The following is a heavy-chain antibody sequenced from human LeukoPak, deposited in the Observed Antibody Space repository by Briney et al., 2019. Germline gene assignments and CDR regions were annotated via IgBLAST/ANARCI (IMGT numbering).Heavy chain of an antibody. Sequence: ASVEVSCKASGYAFTSYGISWVRQAPGQGLEWMGWISAYNGNTNYAQKLQGRVTMTTDTSTSTAYMELRSLRSDDTAVYYSARYEPTPNDFDYWGQGTLVTVSS. V-gene: IGHV1-18*01. J-gene: IGHJ4*02. CDR3: ARYEPTPNDFDY. D-gene: IGHD1-14*01. CDR1: GYAFTSYG. CDR2: ISAYNGNT.